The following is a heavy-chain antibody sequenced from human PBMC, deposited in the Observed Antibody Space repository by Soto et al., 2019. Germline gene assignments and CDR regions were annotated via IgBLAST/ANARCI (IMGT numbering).Heavy chain of an antibody. CDR2: IYPGDSDT. CDR3: ARRGLPTTLAVAAGMDV. CDR1: GYSFTSYW. V-gene: IGHV5-51*01. Sequence: GEPMRISCNGSGYSFTSYWIGWVRQMPGKGLEWMGIIYPGDSDTRYSPSFQGQVTISADKSISTAYLQWSSLKASDTAMYYCARRGLPTTLAVAAGMDVWGQGTTVTVSS. D-gene: IGHD6-19*01. J-gene: IGHJ6*02.